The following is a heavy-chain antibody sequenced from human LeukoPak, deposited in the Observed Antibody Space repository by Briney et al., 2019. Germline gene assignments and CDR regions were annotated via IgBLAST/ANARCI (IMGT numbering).Heavy chain of an antibody. CDR3: ARHAVVDAYPRYFQH. CDR2: IYYSGST. D-gene: IGHD5-12*01. CDR1: GGSVSSGSYY. V-gene: IGHV4-61*01. Sequence: SETLSLTCTVSGGSVSSGSYYWSWIRQPPGKGLEWIGYIYYSGSTNYNPSLKSRVTISVDTSKNQFSLKLSSVTAADTAVYYCARHAVVDAYPRYFQHWGQGILITVSS. J-gene: IGHJ1*01.